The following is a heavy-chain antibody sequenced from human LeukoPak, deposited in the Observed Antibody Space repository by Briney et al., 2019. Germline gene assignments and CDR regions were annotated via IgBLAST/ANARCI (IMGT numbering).Heavy chain of an antibody. CDR2: ISGSGNRA. V-gene: IGHV3-23*01. CDR3: ARGRVEAADDAFDI. Sequence: GGSLRLSCATSGFTFSSYAMTWVRQAPGKGLEWVSAISGSGNRAYYADSVKGRFTISRDNSKNKLYLQMNSLRAEDTAVYYCARGRVEAADDAFDIWGQGTMVTVSS. CDR1: GFTFSSYA. J-gene: IGHJ3*02. D-gene: IGHD1-26*01.